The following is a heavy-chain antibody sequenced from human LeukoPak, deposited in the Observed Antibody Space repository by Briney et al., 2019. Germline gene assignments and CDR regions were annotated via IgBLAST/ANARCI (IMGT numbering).Heavy chain of an antibody. D-gene: IGHD4-17*01. CDR2: MNPNSGNT. V-gene: IGHV1-8*01. Sequence: ASVKVSCKASGCTFTSYDINWVRQATGQGLEWMGWMNPNSGNTGYAQKFQGRVTMTRNTSISTAYMELSSLRSEDAAVYYCARGATTVTTEYYYYYYYMDVWGKGTTVTVSS. CDR1: GCTFTSYD. CDR3: ARGATTVTTEYYYYYYYMDV. J-gene: IGHJ6*03.